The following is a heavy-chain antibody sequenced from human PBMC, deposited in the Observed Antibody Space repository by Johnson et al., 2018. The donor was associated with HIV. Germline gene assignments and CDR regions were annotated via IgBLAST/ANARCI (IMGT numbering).Heavy chain of an antibody. Sequence: VQLVESGGGLVQPGGSLRLSCAASGFTFSNAWMSWVRQAPGKGLEWVGRIKGKTDGGTTDYAAPVKGRFTISRDDSKNTLHLQMSSLKTEDTAVYYCARDIIAVSNWVDIWGQGTMVTVAS. CDR3: ARDIIAVSNWVDI. J-gene: IGHJ3*02. CDR2: IKGKTDGGTT. CDR1: GFTFSNAW. V-gene: IGHV3-15*01. D-gene: IGHD6-19*01.